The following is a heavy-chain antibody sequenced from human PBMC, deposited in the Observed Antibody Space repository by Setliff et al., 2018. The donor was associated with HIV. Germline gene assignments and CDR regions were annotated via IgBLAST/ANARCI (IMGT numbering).Heavy chain of an antibody. CDR2: MNPKSGKA. D-gene: IGHD3-3*01. CDR1: GYSFTNYD. Sequence: ASVKVSCKASGYSFTNYDINWVRQATGQGLEWMGWMNPKSGKAGYAQKFQGRVTITRNTSISTVYMDLDSLRSDDAAVYYCARGFYDFFYNYYMDVWGKGTTVTVSS. V-gene: IGHV1-8*03. CDR3: ARGFYDFFYNYYMDV. J-gene: IGHJ6*03.